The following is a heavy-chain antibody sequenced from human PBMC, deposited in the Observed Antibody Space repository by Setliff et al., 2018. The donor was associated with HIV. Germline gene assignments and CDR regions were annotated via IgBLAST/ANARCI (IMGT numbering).Heavy chain of an antibody. Sequence: SETLSLTCAVYGGSFSDYYWGWIRQPPGKGLEWIGSIHHSGTAYDNPSLKSRVTISVDPSKNQILLRLSSVTAADTAVYYCARQQHSSDLKIWNYWGQGTLVTVSS. D-gene: IGHD6-13*01. CDR2: IHHSGTA. CDR3: ARQQHSSDLKIWNY. J-gene: IGHJ4*02. V-gene: IGHV4-34*01. CDR1: GGSFSDYY.